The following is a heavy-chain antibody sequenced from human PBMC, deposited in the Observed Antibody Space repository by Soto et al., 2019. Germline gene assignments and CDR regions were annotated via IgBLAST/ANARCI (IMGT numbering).Heavy chain of an antibody. Sequence: ASVKVSCKASGYTFTSYDINWVRQATGQGLEWMGWMNPNSGNTGYAQKFQGRVTMTRNTSISTAYMGLSSLRSEDTAVYYCARVPGTFSSTSCHYYYGMDVWGQATTVSVS. V-gene: IGHV1-8*01. CDR1: GYTFTSYD. CDR2: MNPNSGNT. D-gene: IGHD2-2*01. J-gene: IGHJ6*02. CDR3: ARVPGTFSSTSCHYYYGMDV.